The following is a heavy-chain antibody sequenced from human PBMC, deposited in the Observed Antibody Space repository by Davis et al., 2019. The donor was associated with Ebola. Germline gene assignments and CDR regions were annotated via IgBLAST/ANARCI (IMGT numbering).Heavy chain of an antibody. CDR3: AKVFGIAVAGPLDY. J-gene: IGHJ4*02. CDR2: ISGSGGST. Sequence: PGGSLRLSCAASGFTFSSYAMSWVRQAPGKGLEWVSAISGSGGSTYYADSVKGRFTISRDNSKNTLYLQMNSLRAEDTAVYYCAKVFGIAVAGPLDYWGQGTLVTVSS. CDR1: GFTFSSYA. V-gene: IGHV3-23*01. D-gene: IGHD6-19*01.